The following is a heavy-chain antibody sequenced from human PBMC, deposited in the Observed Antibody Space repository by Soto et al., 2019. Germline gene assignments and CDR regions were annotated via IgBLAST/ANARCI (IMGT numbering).Heavy chain of an antibody. Sequence: GASVKVSCKASGYTFTSYGISWVRQAPGQGLEWMGWISAYNGNTNYAQKLQGRVTMTTDTSTSTAYMELRSLRSDDTAVYYCARDLKAPETYYYDSSGYFALISTEEYGMDVWGQGTTVTVSS. CDR1: GYTFTSYG. CDR2: ISAYNGNT. D-gene: IGHD3-22*01. J-gene: IGHJ6*02. V-gene: IGHV1-18*01. CDR3: ARDLKAPETYYYDSSGYFALISTEEYGMDV.